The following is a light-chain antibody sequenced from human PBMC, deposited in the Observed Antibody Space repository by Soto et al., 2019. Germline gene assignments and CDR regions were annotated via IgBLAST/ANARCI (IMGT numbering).Light chain of an antibody. Sequence: EIVLTQSPATRSLSPGERANLSCRASQSISTYLAWYQQKPGQAPSLLIYRASTRAPGIPARFSGSGSGTEFTLTIRSLKSEDFTVDSCLQYHNLWAFGQGTKVDIK. CDR2: RAS. CDR3: LQYHNLWA. V-gene: IGKV3-15*01. CDR1: QSISTY. J-gene: IGKJ1*01.